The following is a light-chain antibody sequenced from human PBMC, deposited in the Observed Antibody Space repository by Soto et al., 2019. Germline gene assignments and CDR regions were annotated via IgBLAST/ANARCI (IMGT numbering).Light chain of an antibody. CDR1: QSVSSSY. Sequence: EIVLTQSPGTLSLSPGERVTLSCRASQSVSSSYLAWYQQKPGQAPRLLIYGTSTRATGIPDRFSGSGSGTDFTLTISSLEPEDFAVYYCHQYDKSPWTFGRGTKVEIK. J-gene: IGKJ1*01. V-gene: IGKV3-20*01. CDR3: HQYDKSPWT. CDR2: GTS.